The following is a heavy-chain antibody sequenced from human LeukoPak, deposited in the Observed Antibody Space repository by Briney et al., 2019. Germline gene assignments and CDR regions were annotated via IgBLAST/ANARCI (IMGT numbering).Heavy chain of an antibody. CDR1: GGSISSYY. D-gene: IGHD3-10*01. CDR3: ARLLTYYYGSGSYYTLFDY. Sequence: SETLSLTCTVSGGSISSYYWSWIRQPPGKGLEWIGYIYYSGSTNYNPSLKSRVTISVDTSQNQFTLRLSSVTAADTAVYYCARLLTYYYGSGSYYTLFDYWGQGTLVTVSS. V-gene: IGHV4-59*12. CDR2: IYYSGST. J-gene: IGHJ4*02.